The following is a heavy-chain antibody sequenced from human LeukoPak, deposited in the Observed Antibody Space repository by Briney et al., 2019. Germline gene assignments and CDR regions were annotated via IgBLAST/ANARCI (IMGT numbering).Heavy chain of an antibody. CDR1: GGRFKSYG. J-gene: IGHJ3*01. V-gene: IGHV1-69*06. CDR2: IIPIFDRP. D-gene: IGHD1-26*01. CDR3: ARDAQWELRALDV. Sequence: SVKVSCKTIGGRFKSYGFSWVRQAPGQGLEWMGGIIPIFDRPNYAQKFEGRVTITADKSTNTTYMEIRSLTSDDTAVYYCARDAQWELRALDVWGRGTVVIVSS.